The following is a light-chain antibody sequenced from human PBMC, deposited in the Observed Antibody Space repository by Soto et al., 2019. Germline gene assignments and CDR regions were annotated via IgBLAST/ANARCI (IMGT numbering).Light chain of an antibody. CDR3: AVWDETLIEV. CDR1: SSNIGYNA. J-gene: IGLJ1*01. CDR2: GNS. V-gene: IGLV1-44*01. Sequence: QSVLTQPPSASGTPGQRVTLSCSGSSSNIGYNAVNWYQQLPGTAPKLLMHGNSQRPSGVPDRFSGSKSGTSASLAISGLQSEDEADYFCAVWDETLIEVFGTGTKLTVL.